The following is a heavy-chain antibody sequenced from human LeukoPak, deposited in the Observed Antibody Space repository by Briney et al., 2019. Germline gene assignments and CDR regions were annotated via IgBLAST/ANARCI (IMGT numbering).Heavy chain of an antibody. Sequence: SETLSLTCSVSGGSISSGGYYWSWIRQPPGKGLEWIGYIYHSGSTYYNPSLKSRVTISVDRSKNQFSLKLSSVTAADTAVYYCARDLGDIVVVPVARAFDIWGQGTMVTVSS. V-gene: IGHV4-30-2*01. CDR3: ARDLGDIVVVPVARAFDI. CDR1: GGSISSGGYY. D-gene: IGHD2-2*01. CDR2: IYHSGST. J-gene: IGHJ3*02.